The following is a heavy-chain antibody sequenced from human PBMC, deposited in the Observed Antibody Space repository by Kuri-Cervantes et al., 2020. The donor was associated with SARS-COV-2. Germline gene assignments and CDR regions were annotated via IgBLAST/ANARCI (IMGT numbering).Heavy chain of an antibody. D-gene: IGHD1-26*01. CDR1: GYTFTGYY. J-gene: IGHJ4*02. V-gene: IGHV1-2*04. Sequence: ASVKVSCKDSGYTFTGYYMHWVRQAPGQGLEWMGWINTNSGGTNYAQKFQGWVTMTRDTSISTAYMELSRLRSDDTAVYYCARSLLVGATLYLDYWGQGTLVTVSS. CDR2: INTNSGGT. CDR3: ARSLLVGATLYLDY.